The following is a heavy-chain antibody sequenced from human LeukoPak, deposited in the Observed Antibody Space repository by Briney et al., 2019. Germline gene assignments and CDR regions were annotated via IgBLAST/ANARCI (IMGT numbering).Heavy chain of an antibody. CDR2: ISGSGGST. Sequence: GGSRRLSCEAAGVTCSNYGMSWVRQAPGKGLECVSPISGSGGSTYYRDSVKGRFTVSRDNSKNTLYLQMNSLRAEDTAVYYCAKSPAGSSWPSIDYWGQGTLVTVSS. CDR1: GVTCSNYG. D-gene: IGHD6-13*01. CDR3: AKSPAGSSWPSIDY. J-gene: IGHJ4*02. V-gene: IGHV3-23*01.